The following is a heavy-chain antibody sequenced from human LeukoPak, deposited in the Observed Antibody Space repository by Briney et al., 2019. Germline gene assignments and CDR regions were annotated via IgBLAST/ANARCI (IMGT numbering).Heavy chain of an antibody. CDR1: GFTFSIYT. CDR3: ARAKRNGFDI. J-gene: IGHJ3*02. Sequence: GGSLRLSCAASGFTFSIYTMNWVRQAPGKGLEWVSSISSGSSYIYYADSVKGRFTISRDNAKNSLYLQMNSLRAEDTAVYYCARAKRNGFDIWGQGTMVTVSS. V-gene: IGHV3-21*01. CDR2: ISSGSSYI.